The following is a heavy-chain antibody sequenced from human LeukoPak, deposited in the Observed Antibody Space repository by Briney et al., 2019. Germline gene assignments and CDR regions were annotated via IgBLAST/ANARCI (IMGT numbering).Heavy chain of an antibody. CDR1: GGSFSGYY. CDR3: ARAELGMVRGFPSWFDP. Sequence: SETLSLTCAVYGGSFSGYYWSWIRQPPGKGLEWIGEINHSGSTNYNPSLKSRVTISVDTSKNQFSLKLSSVTAADTAVYYCARAELGMVRGFPSWFDPWGQGTLVTVSS. J-gene: IGHJ5*02. D-gene: IGHD3-10*01. CDR2: INHSGST. V-gene: IGHV4-34*01.